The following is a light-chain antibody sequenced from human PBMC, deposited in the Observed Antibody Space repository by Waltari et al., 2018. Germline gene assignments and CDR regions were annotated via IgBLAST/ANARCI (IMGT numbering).Light chain of an antibody. Sequence: DIQMTQSPSSLSAYVGDTVTVTCRASQSISTYLNWYQQKPGKAPKLLIYAASSSQRGVLSRFRGSVSGTEFTLTISSLQPEDFATYYCQQSYTTPSLTFGGGTKVEMK. CDR1: QSISTY. J-gene: IGKJ4*01. V-gene: IGKV1-39*01. CDR2: AAS. CDR3: QQSYTTPSLT.